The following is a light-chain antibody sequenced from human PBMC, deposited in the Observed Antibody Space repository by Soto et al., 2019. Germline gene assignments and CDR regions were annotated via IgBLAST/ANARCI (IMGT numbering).Light chain of an antibody. J-gene: IGLJ2*01. CDR2: QHN. CDR3: QAWDSSTAYVV. V-gene: IGLV3-1*01. Sequence: SYELTQPPSVSVSPGQTASITCSGDKLGDKYACWYQQKPRQSPMLVIYQHNKRPSGIPERFSGSNSGNTATLTISGTQAMDEADYDCQAWDSSTAYVVFGGGTKVT. CDR1: KLGDKY.